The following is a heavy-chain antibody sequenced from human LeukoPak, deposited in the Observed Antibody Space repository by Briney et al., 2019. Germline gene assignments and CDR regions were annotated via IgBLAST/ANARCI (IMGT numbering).Heavy chain of an antibody. J-gene: IGHJ4*02. CDR1: GGSISSSSYY. D-gene: IGHD2-15*01. V-gene: IGHV4-39*01. CDR3: ARGMCSGGSCPPGYYFDY. Sequence: PSETLSLTCTVSGGSISSSSYYWGWIRQPPGKGLEWIGSIYYSGSTYYNPSLKSRVTISVDTSKNQFSLKLSSVTAADTAVYYCARGMCSGGSCPPGYYFDYWGQGTLVTVSS. CDR2: IYYSGST.